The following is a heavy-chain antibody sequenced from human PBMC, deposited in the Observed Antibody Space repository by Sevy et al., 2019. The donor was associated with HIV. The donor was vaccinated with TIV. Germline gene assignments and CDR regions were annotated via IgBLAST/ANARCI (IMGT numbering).Heavy chain of an antibody. CDR2: ISSSSSYI. CDR1: GFTFSSYS. CDR3: ARIYKPTYYDYVWGSYFDGGQTGNYYMDV. V-gene: IGHV3-21*01. J-gene: IGHJ6*03. Sequence: GGSLRLSCAASGFTFSSYSMNWVRQAPGKGLEWVSSISSSSSYIYYADSVKGRFTISRDNAKNSLYLQMNSLRAEDTAVYYCARIYKPTYYDYVWGSYFDGGQTGNYYMDVWGKGTTVTVSS. D-gene: IGHD3-16*01.